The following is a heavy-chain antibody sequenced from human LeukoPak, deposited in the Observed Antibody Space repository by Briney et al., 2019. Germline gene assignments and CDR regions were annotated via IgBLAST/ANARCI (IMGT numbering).Heavy chain of an antibody. CDR3: ARASDYDSGGYYIGGTFDY. D-gene: IGHD3-22*01. CDR2: MSGSGDRT. V-gene: IGHV3-23*01. Sequence: GGSLRLSCEASGFTFSSCVMSWVRQTPGKGLEWVSGMSGSGDRTYYADSVKGRFTTSRDNSKNTLYLQMSSLRAEDTAVYYCARASDYDSGGYYIGGTFDYWGQGTLVTVSS. J-gene: IGHJ4*02. CDR1: GFTFSSCV.